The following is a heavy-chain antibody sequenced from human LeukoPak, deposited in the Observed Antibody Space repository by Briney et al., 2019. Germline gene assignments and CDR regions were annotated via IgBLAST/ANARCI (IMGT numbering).Heavy chain of an antibody. D-gene: IGHD5-24*01. CDR3: ARPALSGWRNWFDP. J-gene: IGHJ5*02. Sequence: SETLSLTCTVSGGSISSYYWSWIRQPPGKGLEWIGEINHSGSTNYNPSLKSRVTISVDTSKNQFSLKLSSVTAADTAVYYRARPALSGWRNWFDPWGQGTLVTVSS. V-gene: IGHV4-34*01. CDR1: GGSISSYY. CDR2: INHSGST.